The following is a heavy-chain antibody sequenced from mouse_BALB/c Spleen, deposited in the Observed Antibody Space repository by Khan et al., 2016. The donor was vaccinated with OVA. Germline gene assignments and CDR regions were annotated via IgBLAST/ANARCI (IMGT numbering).Heavy chain of an antibody. Sequence: EVELVESGPGLVKPSQSLSLTCTVTGYSITSGYAWNWIRQFPGNKLEWMGYISYSGGTSYNPSLKSRISITRDTSKNQFFLQLNSVTTEDTATYYCARWNYYGYFFDYWGQVTTLTVSS. CDR3: ARWNYYGYFFDY. CDR1: GYSITSGYA. V-gene: IGHV3-2*02. CDR2: ISYSGGT. D-gene: IGHD1-1*01. J-gene: IGHJ2*01.